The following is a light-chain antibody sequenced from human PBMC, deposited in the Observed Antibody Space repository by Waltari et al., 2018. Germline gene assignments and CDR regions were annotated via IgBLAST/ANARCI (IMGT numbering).Light chain of an antibody. CDR2: EVN. CDR1: TSDVGNYDL. CDR3: CSYAGLGTYV. J-gene: IGLJ1*01. Sequence: QSALTQPASVSGTPGQSITLSCTGTTSDVGNYDLVSWYQQHPGKAPKLLICEVNKRPSGVSSRFSGSKSGNTASLTISGLQAEDEADFYCCSYAGLGTYVFGSGTKVTVL. V-gene: IGLV2-23*02.